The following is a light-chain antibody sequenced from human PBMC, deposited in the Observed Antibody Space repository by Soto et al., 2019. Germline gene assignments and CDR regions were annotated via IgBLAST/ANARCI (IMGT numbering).Light chain of an antibody. Sequence: AIQLTQSPSSLSASVGDRVTITCRASQGISSALAWYQQKPGKAPKLLIYDASSLKSGVPSRFIGSGSGTDFTLTISSLQPEDFAPYYCQQFNTHPPITFGQGTRLEIK. J-gene: IGKJ5*01. V-gene: IGKV1-13*02. CDR1: QGISSA. CDR3: QQFNTHPPIT. CDR2: DAS.